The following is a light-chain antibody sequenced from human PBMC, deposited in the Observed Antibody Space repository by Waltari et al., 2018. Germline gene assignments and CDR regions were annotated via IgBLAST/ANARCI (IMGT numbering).Light chain of an antibody. J-gene: IGKJ4*01. CDR1: QNINRW. CDR3: QHYSSYPPT. V-gene: IGKV1-5*03. Sequence: DIQMTHHPSTLSASVGDRVTITCRASQNINRWLAWYHQKTGKVPKRLISKASTLENEVPSRFSGSGFGTEFTLTITSLQPYDSATFYCQHYSSYPPTFGGGTKVEIK. CDR2: KAS.